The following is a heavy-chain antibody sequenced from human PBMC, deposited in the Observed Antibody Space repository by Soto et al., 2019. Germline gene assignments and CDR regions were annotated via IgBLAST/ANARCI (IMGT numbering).Heavy chain of an antibody. D-gene: IGHD3-9*01. CDR2: IYPGDSDT. J-gene: IGHJ5*02. CDR1: GYSFTSYW. Sequence: GESLKISCKGSGYSFTSYWIGWVRQMPGKGLEWMGIIYPGDSDTRYSPSFQGQVTISADKSINTAYLQWSSLKASDTAMYYCARGGDRTYYDILTGPNWFDPWGQGTLVTVSS. V-gene: IGHV5-51*01. CDR3: ARGGDRTYYDILTGPNWFDP.